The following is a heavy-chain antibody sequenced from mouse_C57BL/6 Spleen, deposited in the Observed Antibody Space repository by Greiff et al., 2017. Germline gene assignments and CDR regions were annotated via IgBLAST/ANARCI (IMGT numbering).Heavy chain of an antibody. V-gene: IGHV3-6*01. D-gene: IGHD2-1*01. CDR3: AREGYGNSFAY. J-gene: IGHJ3*01. CDR2: ISYDGSN. CDR1: GYSITSGYY. Sequence: EVQRVESGPGLVKPSQSLSLTCSVTGYSITSGYYWNWIRQFPGNKLEWMGYISYDGSNNYNPSLKNRISITRDTSKNQFFLKLNSVTTEDTATYYCAREGYGNSFAYWGQGTLVTVSA.